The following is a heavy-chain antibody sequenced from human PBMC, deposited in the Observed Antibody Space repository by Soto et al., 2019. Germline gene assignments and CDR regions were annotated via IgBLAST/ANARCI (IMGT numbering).Heavy chain of an antibody. V-gene: IGHV3-73*02. J-gene: IGHJ1*01. D-gene: IGHD4-4*01. CDR3: TRHTGLGSNSQLDF. CDR2: IRNKANSYGT. Sequence: EVQLVESGGDLVRPGESLKLSCAASGFTFSGSAMHWVRQASGKGLEWLSRIRNKANSYGTAYAATVKGRFTISRDDSRNTAYLQMDSLKTEDTAVYFCTRHTGLGSNSQLDFWGPGTLVTVSS. CDR1: GFTFSGSA.